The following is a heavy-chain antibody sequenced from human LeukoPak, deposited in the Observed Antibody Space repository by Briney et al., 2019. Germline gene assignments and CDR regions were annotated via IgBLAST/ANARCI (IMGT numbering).Heavy chain of an antibody. CDR3: ARGGYSFFDY. V-gene: IGHV3-33*01. CDR1: GFTFSSYG. D-gene: IGHD5-18*01. Sequence: GRSLRLSCAASGFTFSSYGMHWVRQAPGKGLEWVAVIWYDGSNKYYADSVKGRFTISRDSSKNTLYLQMNSLRAEDTAVYYCARGGYSFFDYWGQGTLVTVSS. CDR2: IWYDGSNK. J-gene: IGHJ4*02.